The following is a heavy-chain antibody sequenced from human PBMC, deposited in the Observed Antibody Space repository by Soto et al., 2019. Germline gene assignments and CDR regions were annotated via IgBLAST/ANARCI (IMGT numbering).Heavy chain of an antibody. CDR2: IDPSDSYT. J-gene: IGHJ6*02. Sequence: GDSLKISCKGSGYRFTTYWINWVRQMPGKGLEWMGRIDPSDSYTNYSPSFQGHVTISADKSINTAYLQWSSLKASDTAMYFCATREIVCGPTSCYTNYYYGLDVCGQGTTVTVSS. CDR1: GYRFTTYW. D-gene: IGHD2-2*02. CDR3: ATREIVCGPTSCYTNYYYGLDV. V-gene: IGHV5-10-1*01.